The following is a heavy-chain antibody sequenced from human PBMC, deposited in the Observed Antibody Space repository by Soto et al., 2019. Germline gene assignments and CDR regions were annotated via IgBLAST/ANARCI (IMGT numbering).Heavy chain of an antibody. Sequence: GGSLRLSRAASGFAFSNYEMNWVRQAPGKGLEWVSYISLSGSTIYYADSVKGRFTISRDDAKDSLYLEMDSLRADDTAVYYCARESFSASPNFFDYWGQGTLVTVSS. J-gene: IGHJ4*02. CDR1: GFAFSNYE. V-gene: IGHV3-48*03. CDR2: ISLSGSTI. CDR3: ARESFSASPNFFDY. D-gene: IGHD1-26*01.